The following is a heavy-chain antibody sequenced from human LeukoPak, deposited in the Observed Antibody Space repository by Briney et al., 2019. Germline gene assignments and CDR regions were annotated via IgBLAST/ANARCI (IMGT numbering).Heavy chain of an antibody. J-gene: IGHJ6*03. CDR3: ARDYRGSYLGYYYYYMDV. Sequence: SQTLSLTCTVSGGSISGGSYYWSWIRQPAGKGLEWIGRIYSSGSTNYNPSLKSRVTMSVDTSRNQFSLKLSSVTAADTAMYYCARDYRGSYLGYYYYYMDVWGKGSTVTVSS. CDR2: IYSSGST. D-gene: IGHD1-26*01. CDR1: GGSISGGSYY. V-gene: IGHV4-61*02.